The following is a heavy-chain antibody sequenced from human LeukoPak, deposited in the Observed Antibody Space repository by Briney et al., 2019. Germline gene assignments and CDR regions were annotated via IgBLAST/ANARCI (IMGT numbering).Heavy chain of an antibody. V-gene: IGHV4-34*01. CDR1: GGSFSGYY. J-gene: IGHJ4*02. CDR2: INHSGST. Sequence: PSETLSLTCAVYGGSFSGYYWSWIRQPPGKGLEWIGEINHSGSTNYNPSLKSRVTISVDTSKNQFSLKLSSVTAADTAVYYCTRNASPDYGGQGLLVTVSS. D-gene: IGHD1-14*01. CDR3: TRNASPDY.